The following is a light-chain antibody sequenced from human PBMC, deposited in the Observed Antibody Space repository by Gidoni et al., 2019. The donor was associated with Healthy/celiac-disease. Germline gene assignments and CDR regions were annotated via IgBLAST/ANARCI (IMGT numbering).Light chain of an antibody. J-gene: IGKJ2*01. Sequence: DIQMTQSPSTLSASVGDRVTITCRASQSISSWLAWYPQKPGKAPKLLSYKASSLESGVPSRFSGSGSGTEFTITISSLQPDDFATYYCQQYNSYSPYTFGQGTKLEIK. CDR2: KAS. V-gene: IGKV1-5*03. CDR3: QQYNSYSPYT. CDR1: QSISSW.